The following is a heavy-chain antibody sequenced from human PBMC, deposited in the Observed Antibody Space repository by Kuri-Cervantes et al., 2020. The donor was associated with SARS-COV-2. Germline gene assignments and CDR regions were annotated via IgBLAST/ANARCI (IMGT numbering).Heavy chain of an antibody. CDR1: GFTFSSYW. CDR2: INSDESSR. V-gene: IGHV3-74*01. CDR3: ARWQRGSSWYSVFDY. J-gene: IGHJ4*02. Sequence: GESLKISCGASGFTFSSYWMHWVRQAPGKGLVWVSRINSDESSRSYANSVKDRFTISRDNAKNTLYLQMNSLRAEDTAVYYCARWQRGSSWYSVFDYWGQGTMVTVSS. D-gene: IGHD6-13*01.